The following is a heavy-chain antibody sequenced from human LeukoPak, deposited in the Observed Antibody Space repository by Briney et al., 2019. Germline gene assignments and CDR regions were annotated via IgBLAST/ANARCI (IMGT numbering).Heavy chain of an antibody. V-gene: IGHV1-2*02. CDR1: GYTFTDYY. CDR3: ARANFLYCSSTTCLFDY. J-gene: IGHJ4*02. Sequence: ASVKVSRKASGYTFTDYYMHWVRQAPGHGFEWMGWINPNDGDTNYAQKFQGRVTMTRDTSISTAHMEVSRLRSDDTAVYYCARANFLYCSSTTCLFDYWGQGTLVTVSS. CDR2: INPNDGDT. D-gene: IGHD2-2*01.